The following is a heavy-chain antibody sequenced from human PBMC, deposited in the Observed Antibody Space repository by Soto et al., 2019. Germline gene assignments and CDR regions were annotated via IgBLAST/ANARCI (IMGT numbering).Heavy chain of an antibody. CDR2: ITGSGGST. CDR1: GFTFSSYA. V-gene: IGHV3-23*01. D-gene: IGHD6-13*01. CDR3: ARDARGAAAGRGFDY. Sequence: SLRLSCVVSGFTFSSYAMNWVRQAPGKGLEWVSAITGSGGSTFYADSVKGRFTISRDNSKSTLYLQMNSLRAEDTAVYYCARDARGAAAGRGFDYWGQGALVTVSS. J-gene: IGHJ4*02.